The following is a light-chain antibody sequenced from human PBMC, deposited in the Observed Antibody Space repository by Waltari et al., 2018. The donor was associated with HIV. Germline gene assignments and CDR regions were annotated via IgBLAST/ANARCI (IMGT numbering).Light chain of an antibody. J-gene: IGLJ3*02. Sequence: SSELTQAPPVSVSLGPTATLTCQGDSLRSSYASWYQQKPGQAPVLVFYGKRNRPSGIPDRFSGSSSGNTASLIITETQAGDEADYYCHSRDGSAKRAVFGGGTKLTVL. CDR1: SLRSSY. V-gene: IGLV3-19*01. CDR3: HSRDGSAKRAV. CDR2: GKR.